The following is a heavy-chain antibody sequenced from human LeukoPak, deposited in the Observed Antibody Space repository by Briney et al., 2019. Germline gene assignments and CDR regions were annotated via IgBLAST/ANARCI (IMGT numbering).Heavy chain of an antibody. J-gene: IGHJ4*02. CDR2: IKRDGSVI. CDR3: AKSIIAVAGYFDY. Sequence: SGGSLRLSCAASGFIFSKYWMTWVRQAPGKGLEWVANIKRDGSVIHYVDSVKGRFTISRDNAKNSLYLQMNSLRAEDTALYYCAKSIIAVAGYFDYWGQGTLVTVSS. D-gene: IGHD6-19*01. CDR1: GFIFSKYW. V-gene: IGHV3-7*03.